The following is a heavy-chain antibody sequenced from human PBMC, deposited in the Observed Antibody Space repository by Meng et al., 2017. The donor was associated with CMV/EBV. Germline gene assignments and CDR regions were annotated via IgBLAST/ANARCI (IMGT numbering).Heavy chain of an antibody. CDR3: ARAWGCSSTSCYDHYGMDV. V-gene: IGHV1-69*05. Sequence: VKVSCKASGGTFSSYAISWVRQAPGQGLEWMGGIIPIFGTANYAQKFQGRVTITTDESTSTAYMELSSLRSEDTAVYYCARAWGCSSTSCYDHYGMDVWGQGTTVTVSS. CDR1: GGTFSSYA. CDR2: IIPIFGTA. D-gene: IGHD2-2*01. J-gene: IGHJ6*02.